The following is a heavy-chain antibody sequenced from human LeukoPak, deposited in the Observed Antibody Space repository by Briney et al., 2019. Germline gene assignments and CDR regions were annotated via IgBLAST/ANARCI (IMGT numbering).Heavy chain of an antibody. D-gene: IGHD1-7*01. CDR1: GFTFSSYS. J-gene: IGHJ4*02. CDR3: AKEQDWNYVLADY. Sequence: PGGSLRLSCAASGFTFSSYSMNWVRQAPGKGLEWVPSISSSSSYIYYADSVKGRFTISRDNSKNTLYLQMNSLRAEDTAVYYCAKEQDWNYVLADYWGQGTLVTVSS. V-gene: IGHV3-21*01. CDR2: ISSSSSYI.